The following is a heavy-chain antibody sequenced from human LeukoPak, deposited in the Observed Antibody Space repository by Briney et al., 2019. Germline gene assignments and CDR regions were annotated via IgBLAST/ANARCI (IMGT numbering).Heavy chain of an antibody. V-gene: IGHV4-59*01. CDR3: ARDEARQDYYDSSGYYYLGAFDI. D-gene: IGHD3-22*01. CDR1: GNSISSYY. CDR2: IYYSGST. J-gene: IGHJ3*02. Sequence: SETLSLTCTVSGNSISSYYWSCIRQRPGKGREWIGYIYYSGSTNYNPSLKSRVTISVDTSKNQFSLKLSSVTAADTAVYYCARDEARQDYYDSSGYYYLGAFDIWGQGTMVTVSS.